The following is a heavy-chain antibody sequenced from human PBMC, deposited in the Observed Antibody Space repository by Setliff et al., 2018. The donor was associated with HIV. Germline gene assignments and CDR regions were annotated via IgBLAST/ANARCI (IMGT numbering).Heavy chain of an antibody. D-gene: IGHD3-3*01. CDR3: AREEPFWNGYYYTYYFDS. Sequence: GGSLRLSCAASGFTFSDYYMSWIRQAPGMGLEWISYISSSSSYTNYADSVKGRFTISRDNAKNSLYLQMNSLRVEDTAVYYCAREEPFWNGYYYTYYFDSWGQGTLVTVSS. V-gene: IGHV3-11*06. CDR2: ISSSSSYT. CDR1: GFTFSDYY. J-gene: IGHJ4*02.